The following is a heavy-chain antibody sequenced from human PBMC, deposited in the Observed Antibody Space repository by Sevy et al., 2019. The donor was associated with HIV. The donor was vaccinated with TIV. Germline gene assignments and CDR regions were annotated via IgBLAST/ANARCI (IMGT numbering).Heavy chain of an antibody. V-gene: IGHV3-23*01. D-gene: IGHD3-22*01. CDR1: GFTFSSYA. J-gene: IGHJ4*02. CDR2: ISGSGGSGDKT. Sequence: GGSLRLSCAASGFTFSSYAMNWVRQAPGKGLEWVSGISGSGGSGDKTNYADSGKGGLTISRDDSKNSRYLQLNSLRAEDTAIYYCARKYDSSGYFDYWGQGTLVTVSS. CDR3: ARKYDSSGYFDY.